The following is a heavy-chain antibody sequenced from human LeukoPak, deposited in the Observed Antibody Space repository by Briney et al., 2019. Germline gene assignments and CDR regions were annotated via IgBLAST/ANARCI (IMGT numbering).Heavy chain of an antibody. V-gene: IGHV4-59*12. D-gene: IGHD3-10*01. CDR1: GGSIGTYY. CDR2: VHYSGST. CDR3: ARDGPSWWFGEVDDY. Sequence: PSETLSLTCTVSGGSIGTYYWSWIRQPPGRGLEWIGYVHYSGSTRYSPSLKGRVTISVDTSKNQFSLKLSSVTAADTAVYYCARDGPSWWFGEVDDYWGQGTLVTVPS. J-gene: IGHJ4*02.